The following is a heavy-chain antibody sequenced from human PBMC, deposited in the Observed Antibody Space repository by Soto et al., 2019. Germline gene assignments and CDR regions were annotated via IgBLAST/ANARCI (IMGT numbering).Heavy chain of an antibody. J-gene: IGHJ4*02. Sequence: PGASLRLSDAPPGGKVSRHPVTWVRQAPGKGLEWVSGTSANGGSTYYTDPVKGRFTISRDNAKNTLYLQMNSLRAEDTAVYYCAKAISTCRPRLDYWGQGPLGTVS. V-gene: IGHV3-23*01. CDR1: GGKVSRHP. CDR3: AKAISTCRPRLDY. CDR2: TSANGGST. D-gene: IGHD3-16*01.